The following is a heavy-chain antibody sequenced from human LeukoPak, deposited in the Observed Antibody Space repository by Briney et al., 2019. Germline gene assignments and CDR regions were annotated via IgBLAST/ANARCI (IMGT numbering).Heavy chain of an antibody. CDR3: AKDLEMATFYFDY. J-gene: IGHJ4*02. CDR1: GFIFSSDV. V-gene: IGHV3-23*01. CDR2: ISGSGGST. D-gene: IGHD5-24*01. Sequence: EGSLRLSCAASGFIFSSDVMSWVRQAPGKGLEWVSAISGSGGSTYYADSVKGRFTISRDNSKNTLYLQMNSLRAEDTAVYYCAKDLEMATFYFDYWGQGTLVTVSS.